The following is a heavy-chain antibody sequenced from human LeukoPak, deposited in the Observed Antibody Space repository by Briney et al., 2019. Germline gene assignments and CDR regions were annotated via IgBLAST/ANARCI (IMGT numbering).Heavy chain of an antibody. CDR1: GYTFTSYG. J-gene: IGHJ4*02. D-gene: IGHD3-22*01. CDR3: AGGDYYDSSGYSVY. V-gene: IGHV1-18*01. CDR2: ISAYNGNT. Sequence: AASMKVSCKASGYTFTSYGISWVRQAPGQGLEWMGWISAYNGNTNYAQKLQGRVTMTTDTSTSTAYMELRSLRSDDTAVYYCAGGDYYDSSGYSVYWGQGTLVTVSS.